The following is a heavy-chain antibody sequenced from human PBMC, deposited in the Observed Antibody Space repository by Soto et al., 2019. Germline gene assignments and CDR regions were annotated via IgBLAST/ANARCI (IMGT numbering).Heavy chain of an antibody. Sequence: QVQLQESGPGLVKPSQTLSLTCTVSGGSISSGDYYWSWIRQPPGKGLEWIGYIYYSGSTYYNPSLNSRVTISVDTSKNQFSLKLSSVTAADTAVYYCARDTVVVAATPFRYYGMDVWGQGTTVTVSS. CDR1: GGSISSGDYY. D-gene: IGHD2-15*01. CDR2: IYYSGST. J-gene: IGHJ6*02. V-gene: IGHV4-30-4*01. CDR3: ARDTVVVAATPFRYYGMDV.